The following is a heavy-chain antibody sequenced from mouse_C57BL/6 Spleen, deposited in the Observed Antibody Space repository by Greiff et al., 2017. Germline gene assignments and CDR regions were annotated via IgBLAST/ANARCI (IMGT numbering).Heavy chain of an antibody. J-gene: IGHJ2*01. CDR3: TGREYNLDY. D-gene: IGHD1-1*02. CDR1: GYTFTSYW. CDR2: NYPGNSDN. Sequence: VQLKQSGTVLARPGASVKMSCKTSGYTFTSYWMHWVKQRPGQGLEWIGGNYPGNSDNSYNQKFKGKAKRAAVPSASTAYIELSSLTNEDSAVYYCTGREYNLDYWDQGTTLTVSS. V-gene: IGHV1-5*01.